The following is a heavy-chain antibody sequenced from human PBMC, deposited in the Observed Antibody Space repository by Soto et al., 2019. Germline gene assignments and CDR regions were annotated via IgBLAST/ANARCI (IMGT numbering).Heavy chain of an antibody. V-gene: IGHV3-30-3*01. J-gene: IGHJ4*02. CDR2: ISYDGSNK. D-gene: IGHD1-7*01. Sequence: PGGSLRLSCAASGFTFSSYAMHWVRQAPGKGLEWVAVISYDGSNKYYADSVKGRFTISRDNSKNTLYLQMNSLRAEDTAVYYCAMPPDDLTGTDFDYWGQGTLVTVSS. CDR3: AMPPDDLTGTDFDY. CDR1: GFTFSSYA.